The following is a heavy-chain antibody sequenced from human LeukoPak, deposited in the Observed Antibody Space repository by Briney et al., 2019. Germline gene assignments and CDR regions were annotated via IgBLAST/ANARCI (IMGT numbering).Heavy chain of an antibody. CDR2: IYYSGST. CDR1: GGSISSYY. J-gene: IGHJ4*02. CDR3: TRDVIRYSSSWYALPRYYFDY. V-gene: IGHV4-59*12. Sequence: SETLSLTCTVSGGSISSYYWSWIRQPPGKGLEWIGYIYYSGSTNYNPSLKSRVTMSVDTSKNQFSLPLSSVTAADTAVYYCTRDVIRYSSSWYALPRYYFDYWGQGTLVTVSS. D-gene: IGHD6-13*01.